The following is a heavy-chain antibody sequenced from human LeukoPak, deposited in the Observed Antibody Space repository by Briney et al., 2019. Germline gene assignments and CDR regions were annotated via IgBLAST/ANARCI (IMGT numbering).Heavy chain of an antibody. J-gene: IGHJ3*02. Sequence: GGSLRLSCAASGFSFDDYGMNWVRQAPGKGLEWVSGINWNGGSTGYADSVKGRFTISRDNAKNSLYLQMNRLRAEDTALYYCARDSVLIAVAVRGAFDIWGQGTMVTVSS. CDR2: INWNGGST. V-gene: IGHV3-20*04. CDR3: ARDSVLIAVAVRGAFDI. CDR1: GFSFDDYG. D-gene: IGHD6-19*01.